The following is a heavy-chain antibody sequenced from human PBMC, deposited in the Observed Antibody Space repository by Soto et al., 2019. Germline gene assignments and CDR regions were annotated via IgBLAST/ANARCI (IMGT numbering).Heavy chain of an antibody. CDR1: GITFRSYS. CDR2: ITSDSSDI. CDR3: ATTYCSGGYCFSSEY. V-gene: IGHV3-21*01. Sequence: PGGSLRLPCAASGITFRSYSMSWVRQAPGKGLEWVASITSDSSDIYYEDSVKGRFTISRDNGENSLYLQMTSLGAEGTGVYYCATTYCSGGYCFSSEYWGQGVLVTVSS. J-gene: IGHJ4*02. D-gene: IGHD2-15*01.